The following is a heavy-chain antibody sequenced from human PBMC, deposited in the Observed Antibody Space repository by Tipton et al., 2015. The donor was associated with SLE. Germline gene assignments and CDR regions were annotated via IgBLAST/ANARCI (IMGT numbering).Heavy chain of an antibody. CDR1: GGSFSGYY. V-gene: IGHV4-59*01. Sequence: LRLSCAVYGGSFSGYYWSWIRQPPGKGLEWIGYIYYSGSTNYNPSLKSRVTISVDTSKNQFSLKLSSVTAADTAVYYCARDRGCDAFDIWGQGTMVTVSS. CDR3: ARDRGCDAFDI. CDR2: IYYSGST. J-gene: IGHJ3*02. D-gene: IGHD3-16*01.